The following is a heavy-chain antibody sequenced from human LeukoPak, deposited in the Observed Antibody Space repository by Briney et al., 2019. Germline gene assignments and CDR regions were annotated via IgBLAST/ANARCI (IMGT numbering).Heavy chain of an antibody. J-gene: IGHJ4*02. D-gene: IGHD3-10*01. V-gene: IGHV3-30*03. CDR2: ISDMGSDQ. CDR1: GFSFCDYG. Sequence: GGGLRVSSAAPGFSFCDYGTRSGRQAPGKGLGWVAAISDMGSDQFYAASVKGRSTISRDNAKNSLYLQMNSLRDEDTAVYYCARGEYGSGSYHIDYWGQGTLVTVSS. CDR3: ARGEYGSGSYHIDY.